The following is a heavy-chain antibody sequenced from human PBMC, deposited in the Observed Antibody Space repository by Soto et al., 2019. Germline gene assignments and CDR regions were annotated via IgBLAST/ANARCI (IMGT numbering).Heavy chain of an antibody. CDR2: ISYDGSNK. V-gene: IGHV3-30*18. CDR3: AKGGSVAGTQWWYFDL. CDR1: GFNFSSYG. Sequence: QVQLVESGGGVVQPGRSLRLSCAASGFNFSSYGMRWVRQAPGKGLEGVAVISYDGSNKYYADSVKGRFTISRDNSKNTLYLQMNSLRAEDTAVYYCAKGGSVAGTQWWYFDLWGRGTLVTVSS. J-gene: IGHJ2*01. D-gene: IGHD6-19*01.